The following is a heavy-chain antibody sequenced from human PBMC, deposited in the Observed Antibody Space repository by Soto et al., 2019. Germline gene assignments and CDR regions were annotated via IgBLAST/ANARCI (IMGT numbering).Heavy chain of an antibody. V-gene: IGHV4-31*03. D-gene: IGHD3-9*01. J-gene: IGHJ6*02. Sequence: PSETLSLTCTVSGGSISSGGYYWSWIRQHPGKGLEWIGYIYYSGSTYYNPFLKSRVTISVDTSKNQFSLKLSSVTAADTAVFYGARETSDILTGPYGMDVGGQGTTVTVSS. CDR3: ARETSDILTGPYGMDV. CDR2: IYYSGST. CDR1: GGSISSGGYY.